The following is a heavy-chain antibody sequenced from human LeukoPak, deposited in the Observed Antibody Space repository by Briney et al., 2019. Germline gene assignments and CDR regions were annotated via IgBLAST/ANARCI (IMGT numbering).Heavy chain of an antibody. CDR3: ARTTARVFDS. CDR2: IYYSGST. J-gene: IGHJ4*02. Sequence: PSQTLSLTCTVSGGSLTSAEYHWSWIRQPPGKGLEWIGYIYYSGSTYNTPSLNSRITISLDTSKNQLSLKVTSVTAADTAVYYCARTTARVFDSWGQGTLVTVSS. CDR1: GGSLTSAEYH. V-gene: IGHV4-30-4*01. D-gene: IGHD4-17*01.